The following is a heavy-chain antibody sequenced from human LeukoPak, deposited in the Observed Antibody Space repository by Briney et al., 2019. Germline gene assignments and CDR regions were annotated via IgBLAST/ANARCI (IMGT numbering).Heavy chain of an antibody. V-gene: IGHV7-4-1*02. D-gene: IGHD6-13*01. Sequence: ASVKVSCNASGYTFTGYYMHWVRQAPGQGLEWMGWINTNTGNPTYAQGFTGRFVFSLDTSVSTAYLQISSLKAEDTAVYYCARVRQQLVRWFDPWGQGTLVTVSS. CDR1: GYTFTGYY. CDR2: INTNTGNP. J-gene: IGHJ5*02. CDR3: ARVRQQLVRWFDP.